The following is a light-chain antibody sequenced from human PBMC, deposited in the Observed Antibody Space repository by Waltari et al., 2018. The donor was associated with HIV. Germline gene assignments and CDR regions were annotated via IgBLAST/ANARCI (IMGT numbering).Light chain of an antibody. CDR1: HDIANL. Sequence: DIQMTQSPSSLSASVGDRVTITCRASHDIANLLNWYQQKPGKAPKLLIYYASNLETGVPSRFSGSGSGTDFAFTISSLQPEDFATYYCQQYDILPFPFGPGTKVDIK. J-gene: IGKJ3*01. CDR2: YAS. CDR3: QQYDILPFP. V-gene: IGKV1-33*01.